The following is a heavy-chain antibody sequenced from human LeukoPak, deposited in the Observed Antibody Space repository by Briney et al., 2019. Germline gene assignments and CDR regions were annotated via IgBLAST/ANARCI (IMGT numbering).Heavy chain of an antibody. D-gene: IGHD6-13*01. CDR2: ITGSGGST. CDR1: GFTFSSYS. Sequence: PGGSLRLSCAASGFTFSSYSMNCVRQAPGKGLEWVSAITGSGGSTYYADSVKGRFTISRDNSKNTLYLHMNSLGAEDTALYYCAKGVQNIAASGPGGYWGHGTLVTVSS. CDR3: AKGVQNIAASGPGGY. J-gene: IGHJ4*01. V-gene: IGHV3-23*01.